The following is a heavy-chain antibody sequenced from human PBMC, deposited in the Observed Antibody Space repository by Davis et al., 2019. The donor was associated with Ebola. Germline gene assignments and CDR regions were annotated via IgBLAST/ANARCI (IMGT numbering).Heavy chain of an antibody. CDR3: ARVRGTSYYFGMDV. Sequence: PGGSLRLSCAASGFTFRSYSMNWVRQAPGKGLEWVSAIRASGGTTYYADSVKGRFTISRDNSKNTLFLQMNSLRSEDTAVYYCARVRGTSYYFGMDVWGKGTTVTVSS. J-gene: IGHJ6*04. CDR2: IRASGGTT. CDR1: GFTFRSYS. V-gene: IGHV3-23*01. D-gene: IGHD1-1*01.